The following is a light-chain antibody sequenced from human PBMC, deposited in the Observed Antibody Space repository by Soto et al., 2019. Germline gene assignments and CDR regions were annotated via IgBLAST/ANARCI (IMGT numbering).Light chain of an antibody. V-gene: IGLV1-36*01. CDR3: AAWDDRLNGPV. J-gene: IGLJ3*02. CDR1: RSNIGNNA. Sequence: QSVVTQPPSVSDAPRQRVTISCSGSRSNIGNNAVNWYQQVPGKAPKLLIYYDDLLPSGVSDRFSGSKSGTSASLAISGLQSEDEADYYCAAWDDRLNGPVFGGGTKLTVL. CDR2: YDD.